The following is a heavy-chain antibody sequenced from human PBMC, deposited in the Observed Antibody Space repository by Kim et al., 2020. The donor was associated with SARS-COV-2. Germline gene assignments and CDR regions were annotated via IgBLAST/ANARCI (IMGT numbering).Heavy chain of an antibody. CDR2: ITHSGAT. V-gene: IGHV4-34*01. J-gene: IGHJ6*02. D-gene: IGHD2-8*01. CDR1: GGSFSAYY. Sequence: SETLSLTCAFYGGSFSAYYWTWIRQTPDKGLEWIGEITHSGATRYNPSLKSRVVISEDTSKNQFSLSLSSVTVADTAIYYCARSTVLMVYGGTDYGVDAWGQGTRVVVSS. CDR3: ARSTVLMVYGGTDYGVDA.